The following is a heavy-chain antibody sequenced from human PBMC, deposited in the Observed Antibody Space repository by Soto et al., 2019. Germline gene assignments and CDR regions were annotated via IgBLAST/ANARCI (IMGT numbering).Heavy chain of an antibody. Sequence: PGGSLRLSCEASGFTFNTYWMSWVRQAPGKGLEWVANIKEDGSEKYYVDSVKGRFTISRDNAKNSLYLQMNSLRAEDTAVYYCARDLRRTFSSPYYFDYWGQGTLVTVSS. CDR1: GFTFNTYW. CDR3: ARDLRRTFSSPYYFDY. CDR2: IKEDGSEK. J-gene: IGHJ4*02. V-gene: IGHV3-7*03. D-gene: IGHD2-2*01.